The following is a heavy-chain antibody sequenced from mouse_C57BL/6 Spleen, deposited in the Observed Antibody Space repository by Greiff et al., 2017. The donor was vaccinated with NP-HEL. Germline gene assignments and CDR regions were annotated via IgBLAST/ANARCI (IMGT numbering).Heavy chain of an antibody. CDR1: GYTFTSYW. CDR3: GRIYDGWFAY. J-gene: IGHJ3*01. D-gene: IGHD2-3*01. Sequence: VQLQQSGAELVKPGASVKMSCKASGYTFTSYWITWVKQRPGQGLEWIGDIYPGSGSTNYNEKFKSKATLTVDTSSSTAYMQLSSLTSEDSAVYYCGRIYDGWFAYWGQRTLVTVSA. CDR2: IYPGSGST. V-gene: IGHV1-55*01.